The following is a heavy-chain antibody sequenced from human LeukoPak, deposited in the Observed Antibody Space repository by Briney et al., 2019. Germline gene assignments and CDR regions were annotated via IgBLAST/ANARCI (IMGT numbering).Heavy chain of an antibody. CDR3: ARNFSSGWFDY. CDR1: GGSISSSNYY. V-gene: IGHV4-39*07. J-gene: IGHJ4*02. D-gene: IGHD6-19*01. CDR2: IYYSGST. Sequence: SETLSLTCTVSGGSISSSNYYWGWIRQPPAKGLEWIGSIYYSGSTSYNPSLKSRVTISVDTSKNQFSLKLSTVTAADTAVYYCARNFSSGWFDYWGQGTLVTVSS.